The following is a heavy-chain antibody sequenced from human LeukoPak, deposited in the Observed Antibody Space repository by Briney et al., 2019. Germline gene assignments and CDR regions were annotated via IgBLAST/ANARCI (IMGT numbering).Heavy chain of an antibody. Sequence: ASVKVSCKVSGYTLTELSMHWVRQAPGKGLEWMGGFDPEDGETIYAQKFQGRVTMTEDTSTDTAYMELSSLRSEDTAVYYCARASHSLRYFDWLPYYFDYWGQGTLVTVSS. J-gene: IGHJ4*02. D-gene: IGHD3-9*01. CDR2: FDPEDGET. CDR1: GYTLTELS. V-gene: IGHV1-24*01. CDR3: ARASHSLRYFDWLPYYFDY.